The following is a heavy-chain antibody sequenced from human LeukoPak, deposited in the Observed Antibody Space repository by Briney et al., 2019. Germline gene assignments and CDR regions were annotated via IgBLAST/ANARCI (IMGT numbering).Heavy chain of an antibody. Sequence: GGSLRLSCVASGFTFRNYWMYWVRQAPGKGLVWLPRINPDGSSTTYADSVKGRFTISRDNSKNTLYLQMNSLRAEDTAVYYCARGGPAAGRFDYWGQGTLVTVSS. V-gene: IGHV3-74*01. CDR2: INPDGSST. CDR3: ARGGPAAGRFDY. CDR1: GFTFRNYW. J-gene: IGHJ4*02. D-gene: IGHD6-13*01.